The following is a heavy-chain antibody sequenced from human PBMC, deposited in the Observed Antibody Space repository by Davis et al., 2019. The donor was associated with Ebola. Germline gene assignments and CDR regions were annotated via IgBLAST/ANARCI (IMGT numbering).Heavy chain of an antibody. CDR1: GGSISSSNW. CDR3: ARGRASSSWHYYYGMDV. CDR2: IYHSGST. Sequence: PGGSLRLSCAVSGGSISSSNWWSWVRQPPGKGLEWIGEIYHSGSTNYNPSLKSRVTISVDKSKNQFSLKLSSVTAADTAVYYCARGRASSSWHYYYGMDVWGQGTTVTVSS. J-gene: IGHJ6*02. D-gene: IGHD6-13*01. V-gene: IGHV4-4*02.